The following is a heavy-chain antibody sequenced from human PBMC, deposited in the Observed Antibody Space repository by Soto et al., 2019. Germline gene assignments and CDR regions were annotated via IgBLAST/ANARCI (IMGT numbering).Heavy chain of an antibody. CDR3: TRPHYDILTGYDYNWFDP. D-gene: IGHD3-9*01. V-gene: IGHV3-73*01. CDR1: GFTFSGSS. J-gene: IGHJ5*02. Sequence: GALRLSCAASGFTFSGSSMHWVRQASGKGLEWVGRIRSKANNYATAYAASVKGRFTISRDDSKNTAYLQMNSLKTEDTAVYYCTRPHYDILTGYDYNWFDPWGQGTLVTVSS. CDR2: IRSKANNYAT.